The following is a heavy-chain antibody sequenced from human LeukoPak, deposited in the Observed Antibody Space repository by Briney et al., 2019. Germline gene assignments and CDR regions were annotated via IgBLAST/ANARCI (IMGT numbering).Heavy chain of an antibody. D-gene: IGHD2-2*02. J-gene: IGHJ4*02. Sequence: ASVKVSCKVSGYTLTELSMHWVRQAPGKGLEWMGGFDPEDGETIYAQKLQGRVTMTEDTSTDTAYMELRSLRSDDTAMYYCARDWGYCSSTSCYNSDFWPGYWGQGTLVTVSS. V-gene: IGHV1-24*01. CDR1: GYTLTELS. CDR3: ARDWGYCSSTSCYNSDFWPGY. CDR2: FDPEDGET.